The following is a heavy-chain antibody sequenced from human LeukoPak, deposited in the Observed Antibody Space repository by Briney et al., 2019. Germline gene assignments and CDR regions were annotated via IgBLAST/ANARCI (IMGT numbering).Heavy chain of an antibody. CDR3: AKQGRDWLRDYYYYMDV. CDR1: GFTFSSYA. V-gene: IGHV3-23*01. J-gene: IGHJ6*03. CDR2: IGGRGGST. D-gene: IGHD3-9*01. Sequence: PGGSLRLSCAASGFTFSSYAMSWVRQAPGKGLEWVSPIGGRGGSTYYADSVKGRFTISRDNSKNTLYLQMNSLRAEDTAVYYCAKQGRDWLRDYYYYMDVWGKGTTVTISS.